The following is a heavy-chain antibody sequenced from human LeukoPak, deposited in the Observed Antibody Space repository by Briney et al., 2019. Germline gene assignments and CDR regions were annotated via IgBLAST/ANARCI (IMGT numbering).Heavy chain of an antibody. CDR2: IKKDGSEK. V-gene: IGHV3-7*01. Sequence: GGSLRLSCAASGFTFSSYWMSWVRQAPGKGLEWVANIKKDGSEKYYVDSVKGRFTISRDNAKNSLYLQMNSLRAEDTAVYYCARAGFVLTGSTGGDYWGQGTLVTVSS. J-gene: IGHJ4*02. CDR3: ARAGFVLTGSTGGDY. D-gene: IGHD3-9*01. CDR1: GFTFSSYW.